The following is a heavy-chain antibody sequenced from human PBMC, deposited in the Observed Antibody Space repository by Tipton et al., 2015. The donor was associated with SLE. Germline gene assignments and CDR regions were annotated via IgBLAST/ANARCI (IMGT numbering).Heavy chain of an antibody. V-gene: IGHV4-34*01. CDR2: INHSGTT. D-gene: IGHD5-18*01. Sequence: TLSLTCAVYGGSFSGYYWSWIRQPPGKGLEWIGEINHSGTTHYNPSLKSRVTISVDSSKNQFSLKLSSVTAADTAVYYCARKDTTMVWGDYYYGMDVWGQGTTVTVSS. CDR3: ARKDTTMVWGDYYYGMDV. CDR1: GGSFSGYY. J-gene: IGHJ6*02.